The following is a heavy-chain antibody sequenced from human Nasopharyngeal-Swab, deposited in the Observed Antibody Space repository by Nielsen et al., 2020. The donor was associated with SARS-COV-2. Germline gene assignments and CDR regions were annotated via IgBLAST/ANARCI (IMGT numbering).Heavy chain of an antibody. CDR2: ISSSGSTI. D-gene: IGHD3-9*01. CDR1: GFTFSDYY. CDR3: ARDLPGYDILTGYYRAYYFDY. Sequence: GESLKISCAASGFTFSDYYMSWIRQAPRKGLEWVSYISSSGSTIYYADSVKGRFTISRDNAKNSLYLQMNSLRAEDTAVYYCARDLPGYDILTGYYRAYYFDYWGQGTLVTVSS. J-gene: IGHJ4*02. V-gene: IGHV3-11*01.